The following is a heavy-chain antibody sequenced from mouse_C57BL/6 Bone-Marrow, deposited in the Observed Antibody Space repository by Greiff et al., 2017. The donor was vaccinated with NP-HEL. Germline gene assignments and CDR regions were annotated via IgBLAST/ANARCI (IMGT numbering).Heavy chain of an antibody. CDR3: ARDPPAYDVNWYFDV. Sequence: LVESGGGLVKPGGSLKLSCAASGFTFSSYAMSWVRQTPEKRLEWVATISDGGSYTYYPDNVKGRFTISRDNAKNNLYLQMSHLKSEDTAMYYCARDPPAYDVNWYFDVWGTGTTVTVSS. V-gene: IGHV5-4*01. CDR2: ISDGGSYT. CDR1: GFTFSSYA. J-gene: IGHJ1*03. D-gene: IGHD2-12*01.